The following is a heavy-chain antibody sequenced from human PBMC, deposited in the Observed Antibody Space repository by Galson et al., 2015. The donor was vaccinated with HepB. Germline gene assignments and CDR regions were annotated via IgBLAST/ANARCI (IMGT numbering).Heavy chain of an antibody. V-gene: IGHV3-21*01. CDR2: ITSTSTYI. CDR1: GFTFSTFR. J-gene: IGHJ4*02. D-gene: IGHD6-13*01. CDR3: ARERWQQPDY. Sequence: SLRLSCAASGFTFSTFRMNWVRQAPGKGLEWVSAITSTSTYIYYADSVKGRFTISRDNAKNSLYLQMNSLRADDTAVYYCARERWQQPDYWGQGTLVTVSS.